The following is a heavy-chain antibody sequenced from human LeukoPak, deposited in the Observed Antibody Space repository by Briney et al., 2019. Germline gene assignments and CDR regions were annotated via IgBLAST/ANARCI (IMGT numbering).Heavy chain of an antibody. Sequence: ASVKVSCKASGYTSTSYAMHWVRQAPGQRLEWMGWINAGNGNIKYPQKFQGRVTITRDTSASTAYMELSSLRSEDTAVYYCARVVVPAAMDYYYGMDVWGKGTTVTVSS. CDR2: INAGNGNI. D-gene: IGHD2-2*01. CDR1: GYTSTSYA. CDR3: ARVVVPAAMDYYYGMDV. V-gene: IGHV1-3*01. J-gene: IGHJ6*04.